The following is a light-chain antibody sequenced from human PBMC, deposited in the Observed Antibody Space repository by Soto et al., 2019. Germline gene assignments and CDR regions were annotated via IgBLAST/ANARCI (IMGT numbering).Light chain of an antibody. Sequence: SVLTQPASVAGSPGQSITISCTGTSSDIGGYNYVSWHQQHPGKARRLRSYEFSSRPSGVSNRFSGSKSGNTASLTISWLQAEDEADYYCSSYTSSRTPNDFGTGTKVTVL. CDR3: SSYTSSRTPND. V-gene: IGLV2-14*01. CDR2: EFS. CDR1: SSDIGGYNY. J-gene: IGLJ1*01.